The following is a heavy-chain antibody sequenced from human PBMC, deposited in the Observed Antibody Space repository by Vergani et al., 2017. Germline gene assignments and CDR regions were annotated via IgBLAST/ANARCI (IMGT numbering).Heavy chain of an antibody. D-gene: IGHD2-2*01. CDR2: IYYSGST. V-gene: IGHV4-59*06. CDR3: ARYGAYCSSTSCSNNAFDI. Sequence: QVQLQESGPGLVKPSETLSLTCTVSGGSISSYYWSWIRQPPGKGLEWIGYIYYSGSTYYNPSLKSRVTISVDTSKNQFSLKLSSVTAADTAVYYCARYGAYCSSTSCSNNAFDIWGQGTMVTVSS. CDR1: GGSISSYY. J-gene: IGHJ3*02.